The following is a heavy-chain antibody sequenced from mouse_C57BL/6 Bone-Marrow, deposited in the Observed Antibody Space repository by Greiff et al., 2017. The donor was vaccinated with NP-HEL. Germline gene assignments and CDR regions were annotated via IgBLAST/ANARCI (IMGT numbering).Heavy chain of an antibody. CDR2: ISDGGSYT. Sequence: VPLVESGGGLVKPGGSLKLSCAASGFTFSSYAMSWVRQTPEKRLEWVATISDGGSYTYYPATVKGRFTISRDNAKNNLYLQMSHLQSEDTAMYYCARVLGGNYDYARDYWGQGTSVTVSS. J-gene: IGHJ4*01. CDR3: ARVLGGNYDYARDY. CDR1: GFTFSSYA. V-gene: IGHV5-4*01. D-gene: IGHD2-1*01.